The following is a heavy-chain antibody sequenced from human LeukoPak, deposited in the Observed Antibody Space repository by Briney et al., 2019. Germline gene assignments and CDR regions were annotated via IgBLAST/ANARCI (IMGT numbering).Heavy chain of an antibody. D-gene: IGHD2-15*01. Sequence: PGGSLRLSCAASGFTFSSYWMHWVRQAPGKGLVWVSRINSDGSSTSYADSVKGRFTNSRDNAKNTLYLQMNSLRAEDTAVYYCARKGYCSGGSCYSTYFDYWGQGTLVTVSS. CDR1: GFTFSSYW. V-gene: IGHV3-74*01. J-gene: IGHJ4*02. CDR3: ARKGYCSGGSCYSTYFDY. CDR2: INSDGSST.